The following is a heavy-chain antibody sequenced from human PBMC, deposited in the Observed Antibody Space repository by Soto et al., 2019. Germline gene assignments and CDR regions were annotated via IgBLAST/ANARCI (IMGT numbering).Heavy chain of an antibody. CDR3: TTSVTGTPRAIDY. CDR1: GLPFAKVW. D-gene: IGHD1-7*01. J-gene: IGHJ4*02. CDR2: IKSQPDGGRI. V-gene: IGHV3-15*01. Sequence: EVQVVESGEGLVKPGGSLRPSCEVSGLPFAKVWMSWIRQAPGKGLEWVGRIKSQPDGGRIDYAAPVKGRFTISRDDSKNTLYLQMNSLKTEDTAVYYCTTSVTGTPRAIDYWGQGNLVTVSS.